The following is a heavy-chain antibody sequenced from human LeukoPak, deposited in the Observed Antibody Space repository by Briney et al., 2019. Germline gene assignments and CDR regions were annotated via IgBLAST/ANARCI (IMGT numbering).Heavy chain of an antibody. CDR2: IWYDGSNK. CDR1: GFTFTGYG. D-gene: IGHD2-15*01. CDR3: AKDYCRDGNCPFPFLDS. V-gene: IGHV3-33*06. Sequence: GGPLRLSCAASGFTFTGYGMHWVRQAPGKGLQWVAVIWYDGSNKYYADSVKGRFTISRDNSKNTVYMQMSSLRAEDTATYYCAKDYCRDGNCPFPFLDSWGQGTLVTVSS. J-gene: IGHJ4*02.